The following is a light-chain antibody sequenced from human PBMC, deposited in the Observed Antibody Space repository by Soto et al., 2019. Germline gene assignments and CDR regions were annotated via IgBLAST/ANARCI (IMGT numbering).Light chain of an antibody. CDR3: QQYYTMYT. CDR2: KTS. CDR1: QSIDNW. Sequence: DIQMTQSPSTLSASGGDRVTITCRASQSIDNWLAWYQEKPGKAPKLLIDKTSTLASGVPSRFSGSASGTEFTLTISSLQPDDFATYYCQQYYTMYTFGRGTRLEI. J-gene: IGKJ2*01. V-gene: IGKV1-5*03.